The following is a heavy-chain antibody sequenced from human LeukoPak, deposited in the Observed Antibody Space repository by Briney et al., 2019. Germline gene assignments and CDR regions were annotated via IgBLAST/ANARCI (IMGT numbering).Heavy chain of an antibody. CDR3: ARDGRWPDAFDI. Sequence: PSQTLSLTCTVSGGSISSGDYYWSWIRQPPGRGLEWIGYIYYSGSTYYNPSLESRVTISVDTSKNQFSLKLSSVTAADTAVYYCARDGRWPDAFDIWGQGTMVTVSS. D-gene: IGHD4-23*01. V-gene: IGHV4-30-4*01. J-gene: IGHJ3*02. CDR1: GGSISSGDYY. CDR2: IYYSGST.